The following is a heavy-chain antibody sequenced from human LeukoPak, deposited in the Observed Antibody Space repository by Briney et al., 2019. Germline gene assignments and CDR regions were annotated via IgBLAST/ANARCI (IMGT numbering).Heavy chain of an antibody. Sequence: ASVKVSCKASGYTFTSYGINWVRQAPGQGLEWMGWISAYNGNTNYAQKLQGRVTMTTETSTSTAYMELRSLRSDDTAVYYCSRVLSYSSGSYAMNYWGQGTLVTVSS. D-gene: IGHD3-10*01. J-gene: IGHJ4*02. CDR3: SRVLSYSSGSYAMNY. V-gene: IGHV1-18*01. CDR1: GYTFTSYG. CDR2: ISAYNGNT.